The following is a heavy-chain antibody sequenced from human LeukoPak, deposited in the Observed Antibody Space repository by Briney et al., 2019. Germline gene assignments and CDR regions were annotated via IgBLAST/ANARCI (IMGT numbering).Heavy chain of an antibody. Sequence: SETLSLTCTVSGGSISSGSYYWSWIRQPAGKGLEWIGRIYTSGSTNYNPSLKSRVTISYTSKNQFSLKLSSVTAADTAVYYCARAGVAVAGAFDIWGQGTMVTVSS. CDR1: GGSISSGSYY. V-gene: IGHV4-61*02. CDR3: ARAGVAVAGAFDI. CDR2: IYTSGST. J-gene: IGHJ3*02. D-gene: IGHD6-19*01.